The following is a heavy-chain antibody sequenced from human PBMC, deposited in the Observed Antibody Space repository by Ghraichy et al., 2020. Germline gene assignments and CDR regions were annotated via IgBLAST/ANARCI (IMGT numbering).Heavy chain of an antibody. Sequence: ESLNISCTVSGGSISSYYWSWIRQPPGKGLEWIGYIYYSGSTNYNPSLKSRVTISVDTSKNQFSLKLSSVTAADTAVYYCARVGDGYSSFFDYWGQGTLVTVSS. J-gene: IGHJ4*02. D-gene: IGHD5-24*01. CDR3: ARVGDGYSSFFDY. CDR2: IYYSGST. V-gene: IGHV4-59*01. CDR1: GGSISSYY.